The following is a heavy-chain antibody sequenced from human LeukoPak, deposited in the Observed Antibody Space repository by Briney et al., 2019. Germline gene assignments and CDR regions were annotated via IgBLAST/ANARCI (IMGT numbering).Heavy chain of an antibody. J-gene: IGHJ4*02. CDR2: ISAYNGNT. V-gene: IGHV1-18*01. D-gene: IGHD3-22*01. Sequence: ASVKVSCKASGCTFTSYGISWVRQAPGQGLEWMGWISAYNGNTNYAQKLQGRVTMTTDTSTSTAYMELRSLRSDDTAVYYCARVTDSSGYYGDFDYWGQGTLVTVSS. CDR3: ARVTDSSGYYGDFDY. CDR1: GCTFTSYG.